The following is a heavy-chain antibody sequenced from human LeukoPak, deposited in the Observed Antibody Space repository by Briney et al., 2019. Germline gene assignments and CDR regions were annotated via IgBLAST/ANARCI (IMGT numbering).Heavy chain of an antibody. D-gene: IGHD3-22*01. V-gene: IGHV1-69*05. CDR2: IIPIFCTA. J-gene: IGHJ3*02. Sequence: SVKVSCKASGGTFRSYAISWVRQAPGQGLEWRGRIIPIFCTANYAQKFQGRVTITTDESTSTAYMELSSLRSEDTAVYYCARDYYDSSGPLPRAFDIWGQGTMVTVSS. CDR1: GGTFRSYA. CDR3: ARDYYDSSGPLPRAFDI.